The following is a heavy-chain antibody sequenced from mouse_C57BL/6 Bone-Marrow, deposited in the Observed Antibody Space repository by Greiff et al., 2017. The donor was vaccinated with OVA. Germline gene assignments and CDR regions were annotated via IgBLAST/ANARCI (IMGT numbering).Heavy chain of an antibody. D-gene: IGHD2-3*01. CDR1: GYAFSSSW. Sequence: VQLQQSGPELVKPGASVKISCKASGYAFSSSWMNWVKQRPGKGLEWIGRIYPGDGDTNYNGKFKGKATLTADKSSSTAYMQLSSLTSEDSAVYFCASLYDGYYVRYFDVWGTGTTVTVSS. V-gene: IGHV1-82*01. CDR2: IYPGDGDT. CDR3: ASLYDGYYVRYFDV. J-gene: IGHJ1*03.